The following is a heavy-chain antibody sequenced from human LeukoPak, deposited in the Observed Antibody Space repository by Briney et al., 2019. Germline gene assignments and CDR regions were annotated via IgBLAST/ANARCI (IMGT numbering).Heavy chain of an antibody. CDR2: INPNSGGT. CDR1: GYTFTGYY. Sequence: ASVKVSCKSSGYTFTGYYMHWVRQAPGQGLEWMGWINPNSGGTNYAQKFQGRVTMTRDTSIRTAYMELSRLRSDDTAVYYCARDGGYSSKTSLGYWGQGTLVTVSS. D-gene: IGHD6-13*01. CDR3: ARDGGYSSKTSLGY. J-gene: IGHJ4*02. V-gene: IGHV1-2*02.